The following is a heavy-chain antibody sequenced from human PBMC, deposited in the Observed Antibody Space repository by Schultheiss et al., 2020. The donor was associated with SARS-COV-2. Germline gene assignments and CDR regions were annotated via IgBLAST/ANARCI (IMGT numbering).Heavy chain of an antibody. CDR2: IFPGDSDI. D-gene: IGHD2-2*01. J-gene: IGHJ4*02. CDR3: ARRGSSHLYYFDY. CDR1: GYSFTSYW. V-gene: IGHV5-51*01. Sequence: GESLKISCKGSGYSFTSYWIAWVRQMPGKGLEWMGIIFPGDSDIIYSPSFQGQVTISVDKSISTAYLQWTSLKASDTAMYYCARRGSSHLYYFDYWGQGSLVTVSS.